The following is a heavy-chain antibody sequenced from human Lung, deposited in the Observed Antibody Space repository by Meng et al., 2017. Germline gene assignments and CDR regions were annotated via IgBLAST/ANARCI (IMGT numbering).Heavy chain of an antibody. CDR3: GRSDGYIRD. CDR2: INTDGSST. V-gene: IGHV3-74*01. J-gene: IGHJ4*02. D-gene: IGHD5-24*01. CDR1: GFTFSTYW. Sequence: EVQLVDSGGVSPLPCGSLRLSCSASGFTFSTYWMHWARQAPGKGLVWVSHINTDGSSTNYADSVKGRFTISRDNAKNTLYLQMNSLRAEDTAVYYCGRSDGYIRDWGQGTLVTVSS.